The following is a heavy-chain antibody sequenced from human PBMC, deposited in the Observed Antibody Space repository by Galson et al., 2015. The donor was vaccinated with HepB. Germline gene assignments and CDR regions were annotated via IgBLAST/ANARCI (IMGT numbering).Heavy chain of an antibody. CDR1: GFTFSSSA. CDR2: ISGSGGST. V-gene: IGHV3-23*01. D-gene: IGHD2-2*01. Sequence: SLRLSCAASGFTFSSSAMTWVRQAPGKGLEWVSAISGSGGSTYYADSVKGRFTTSRDNFKNTLYLQMSSLRAEDTAVYYCVKDLRSTTNWWGQGTLVTVSS. J-gene: IGHJ4*02. CDR3: VKDLRSTTNW.